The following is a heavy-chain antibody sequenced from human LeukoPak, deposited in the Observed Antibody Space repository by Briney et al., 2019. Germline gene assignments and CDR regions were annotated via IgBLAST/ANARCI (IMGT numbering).Heavy chain of an antibody. CDR1: GGSISSYY. D-gene: IGHD3-22*01. J-gene: IGHJ3*02. V-gene: IGHV4-59*08. Sequence: SETLSLTCTVSGGSISSYYWSWIRQPPGKGLEWIGYIYYSGSTNYNPSLKSRVTISVDTSERQFSLKLSSVTAAVTAAYYCARHMTVTYDAFDIWGQGTMVTVSS. CDR2: IYYSGST. CDR3: ARHMTVTYDAFDI.